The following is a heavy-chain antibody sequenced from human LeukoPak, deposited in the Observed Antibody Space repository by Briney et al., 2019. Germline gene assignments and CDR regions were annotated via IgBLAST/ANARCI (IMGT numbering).Heavy chain of an antibody. J-gene: IGHJ4*02. Sequence: SETLSLTCTVSGGSMGSYYWSWIRQPAGKGLEWIGRIYTSGSTNYNPSLKSRVTMSVDTSKNQFSLKLSSVTAADTAVYYCARDRIVFSYYDFWSGSADEYFDYWGQGTLVTVSS. CDR1: GGSMGSYY. CDR3: ARDRIVFSYYDFWSGSADEYFDY. D-gene: IGHD3-3*01. V-gene: IGHV4-4*07. CDR2: IYTSGST.